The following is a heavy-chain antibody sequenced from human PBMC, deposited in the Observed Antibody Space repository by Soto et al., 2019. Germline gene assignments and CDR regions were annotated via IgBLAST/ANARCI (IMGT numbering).Heavy chain of an antibody. D-gene: IGHD4-17*01. CDR2: IIPIFGTA. CDR1: GGTFSSYA. V-gene: IGHV1-69*01. CDR3: ASLAAYGDYGY. Sequence: QVQLVQSGAEVKKPGSSVKVSCKASGGTFSSYAISWVRQAPGQGLEWMGGIIPIFGTANYAQKFQGRVTITENESTSTDYMELSSLRSEDTALYYGASLAAYGDYGYWGQGTLVTVSS. J-gene: IGHJ4*02.